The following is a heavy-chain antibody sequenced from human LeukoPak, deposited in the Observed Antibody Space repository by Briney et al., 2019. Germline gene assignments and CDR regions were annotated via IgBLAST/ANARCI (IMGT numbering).Heavy chain of an antibody. D-gene: IGHD2-15*01. Sequence: DSLKISCKGSGYSFTTHWIAWVRQMPGKGLEWMGIIYPGDSEIKYSPSFQGQVTISADKSISTAYLQWSSLQAADTAMYYCTRLASRRDPDKTSGQAYFDIWGQGTLVTVSS. CDR3: TRLASRRDPDKTSGQAYFDI. CDR1: GYSFTTHW. V-gene: IGHV5-51*01. J-gene: IGHJ4*02. CDR2: IYPGDSEI.